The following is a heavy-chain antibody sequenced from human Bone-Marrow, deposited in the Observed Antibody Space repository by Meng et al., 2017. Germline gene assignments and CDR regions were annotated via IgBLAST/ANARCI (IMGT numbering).Heavy chain of an antibody. D-gene: IGHD2-15*01. CDR1: NFSISSGYY. CDR2: IYHSGNT. J-gene: IGHJ4*02. Sequence: SETLSLTCAVSNFSISSGYYWAWIRQPPGKGLEWIGSIYHSGNTYYNPSLKSRVTISVDTSKNQFSLKLSSVTAADTAVYYCAGRNCSGGSCYYFDYWGQGTLVTVSS. V-gene: IGHV4-38-2*01. CDR3: AGRNCSGGSCYYFDY.